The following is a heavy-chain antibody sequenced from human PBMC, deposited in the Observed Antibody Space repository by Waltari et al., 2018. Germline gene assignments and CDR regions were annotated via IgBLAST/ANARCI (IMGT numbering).Heavy chain of an antibody. CDR1: GFTFSSYW. CDR3: ARDHYDSSGSNPDAFDI. D-gene: IGHD3-22*01. CDR2: IKQDGSEK. J-gene: IGHJ3*02. V-gene: IGHV3-7*01. Sequence: EVQLVESGGGLVQPGGSLRLSCAASGFTFSSYWMSWVRQARGKGLEWVANIKQDGSEKYYVDSVKGRFTISRDNAKNSLYLQMNSLRAEDTAVYYCARDHYDSSGSNPDAFDIWGQGTMVTVSS.